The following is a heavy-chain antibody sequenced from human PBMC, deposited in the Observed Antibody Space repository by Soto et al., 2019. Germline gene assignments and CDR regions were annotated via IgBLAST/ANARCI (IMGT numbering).Heavy chain of an antibody. V-gene: IGHV4-34*01. D-gene: IGHD3-3*01. CDR1: GGSFSGYY. Sequence: PSETLSLTCAVYGGSFSGYYWSWIRQPPGKGLEWIGEINHSGSTNYNPSLKSRVTISVDTSKNQFSLKLSSVTAADTAVYYCARHVPPPLAWSPFEYWGQGTLVTVSS. J-gene: IGHJ4*02. CDR2: INHSGST. CDR3: ARHVPPPLAWSPFEY.